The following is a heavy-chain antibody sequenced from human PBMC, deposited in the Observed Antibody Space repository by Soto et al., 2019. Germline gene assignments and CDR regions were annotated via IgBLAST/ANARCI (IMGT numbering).Heavy chain of an antibody. CDR2: IKQDGSEK. J-gene: IGHJ4*02. Sequence: GGSLRLSCAASGFTFSSYWMSWVRQAPGKGLEWVANIKQDGSEKYYVDSVKGRFTISRDNAKNSLYLQMNSLRAEDTAVYYCARELTDAIVVVPAAMRGAYYFDYWGQGTLVTVSS. D-gene: IGHD2-2*01. CDR1: GFTFSSYW. CDR3: ARELTDAIVVVPAAMRGAYYFDY. V-gene: IGHV3-7*05.